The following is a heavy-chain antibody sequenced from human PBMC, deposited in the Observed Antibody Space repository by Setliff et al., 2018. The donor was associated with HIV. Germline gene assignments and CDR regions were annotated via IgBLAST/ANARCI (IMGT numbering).Heavy chain of an antibody. Sequence: ASVKVSCKASGYTFTSYDINWVRQAPGQGLEWVAWINPISGRTDYAQRFQGRVTLTTDSSMSTAYMELRSLRSEDTAVYFCARGQYDILTGLRRYAFDMWGQGTMVTVSS. D-gene: IGHD3-9*01. V-gene: IGHV1-8*02. J-gene: IGHJ3*02. CDR2: INPISGRT. CDR1: GYTFTSYD. CDR3: ARGQYDILTGLRRYAFDM.